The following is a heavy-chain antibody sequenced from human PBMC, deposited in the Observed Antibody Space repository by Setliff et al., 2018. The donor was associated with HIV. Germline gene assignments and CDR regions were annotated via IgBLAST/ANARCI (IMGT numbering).Heavy chain of an antibody. Sequence: PGESLKISCAASGFTFSSYAMSWVRQAPGKGLEWVSVISGSGGTTYYADSVKGRFTISRDNSKNTVFLQMNSLRGEDTAVYYCAALKGYSYGRGCFDPWGQGTLVTVS. V-gene: IGHV3-23*01. CDR2: ISGSGGTT. D-gene: IGHD5-18*01. J-gene: IGHJ5*02. CDR1: GFTFSSYA. CDR3: AALKGYSYGRGCFDP.